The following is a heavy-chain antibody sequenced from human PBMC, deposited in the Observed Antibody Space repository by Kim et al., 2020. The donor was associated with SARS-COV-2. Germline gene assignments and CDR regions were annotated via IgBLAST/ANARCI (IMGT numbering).Heavy chain of an antibody. D-gene: IGHD2-21*01. CDR2: ISYDASDK. J-gene: IGHJ2*01. CDR1: GFSFRSYG. CDR3: ARGPVDPKECLYFDL. Sequence: GGSLRLSCAASGFSFRSYGLHWVRQAPGKGPEWVAYISYDASDKFYADSVKGRFTISRDNSKNTLYLQTNSLRVDDTAVFYCARGPVDPKECLYFDLCGR. V-gene: IGHV3-33*01.